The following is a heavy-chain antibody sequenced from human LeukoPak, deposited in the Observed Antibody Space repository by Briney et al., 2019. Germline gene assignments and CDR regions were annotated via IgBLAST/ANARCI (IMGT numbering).Heavy chain of an antibody. J-gene: IGHJ4*02. V-gene: IGHV4-34*01. CDR3: AREIGSGSYSGAYTFDY. Sequence: SETLSLTCAVYGVSFSGYYWSWIPQPPGKRLKWSGEINHSGRSNYNPYLKSRVTISVDTSKNQFSLKLSSVTAADTAVYYCAREIGSGSYSGAYTFDYWGQGTLVTVSS. D-gene: IGHD1-26*01. CDR2: INHSGRS. CDR1: GVSFSGYY.